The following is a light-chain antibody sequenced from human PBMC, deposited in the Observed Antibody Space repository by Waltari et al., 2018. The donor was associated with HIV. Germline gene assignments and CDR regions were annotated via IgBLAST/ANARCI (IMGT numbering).Light chain of an antibody. V-gene: IGKV3-20*01. CDR2: GAS. CDR1: QTITGDS. Sequence: PGESATLSCRASQTITGDSLAWYQHKPGQAPRLLIFGASNRATGIPDRFSGSGSGTDFTLTINRLEPGDFAVYYCQQYGSSPLYTFGQGTKLEIK. CDR3: QQYGSSPLYT. J-gene: IGKJ2*01.